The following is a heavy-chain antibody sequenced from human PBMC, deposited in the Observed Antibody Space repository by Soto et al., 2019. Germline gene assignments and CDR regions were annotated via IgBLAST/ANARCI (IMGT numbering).Heavy chain of an antibody. D-gene: IGHD6-19*01. CDR3: ARDSPPVHPPPYSNYGMDV. CDR1: GFAFSRYW. Sequence: EVQLVESGGGLVQPGGSLRLSCAASGFAFSRYWMHWVRQAPGKGLVWVARIKSDGSSINYADSVRGRFTISRDNANNTMYLQMNNLGAADTAVYFCARDSPPVHPPPYSNYGMDVWGQGTTVTVS. J-gene: IGHJ6*02. V-gene: IGHV3-74*01. CDR2: IKSDGSSI.